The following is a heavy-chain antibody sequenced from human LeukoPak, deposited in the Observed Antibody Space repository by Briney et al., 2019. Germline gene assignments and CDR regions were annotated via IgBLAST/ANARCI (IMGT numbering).Heavy chain of an antibody. Sequence: GRSLRLSCAASGFTFGSYGMHWVRQAPGKGLEWVAVISYDGSNKYYADSVKGRFTISRDNSKNTLYLQMNSLRAEDTAVYYCAKGEGRMIFDYWGQGTLVTVSS. D-gene: IGHD2-15*01. V-gene: IGHV3-30*18. CDR1: GFTFGSYG. J-gene: IGHJ4*02. CDR3: AKGEGRMIFDY. CDR2: ISYDGSNK.